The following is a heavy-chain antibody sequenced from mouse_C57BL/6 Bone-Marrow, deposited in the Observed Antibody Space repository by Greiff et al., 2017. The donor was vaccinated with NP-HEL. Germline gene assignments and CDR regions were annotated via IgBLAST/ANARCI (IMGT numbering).Heavy chain of an antibody. J-gene: IGHJ4*01. CDR2: IDPSDSYT. CDR1: GYTFTSYW. V-gene: IGHV1-69*01. CDR3: AGGHGYDYYAMDY. D-gene: IGHD2-2*01. Sequence: QVQLKQPGAELVMPGASVKLSCKASGYTFTSYWMHWVKQRPGQGLEWIGEIDPSDSYTNYNQKFKGKSTVTVDKSSSTAYMQLSSLTSEDSAVYYCAGGHGYDYYAMDYWGQGTSVTVSS.